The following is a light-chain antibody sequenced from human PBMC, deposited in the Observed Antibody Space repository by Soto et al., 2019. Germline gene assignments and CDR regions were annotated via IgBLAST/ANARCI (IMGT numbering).Light chain of an antibody. CDR1: SSDVGGYNY. CDR3: SSYAGSNNVVV. J-gene: IGLJ2*01. V-gene: IGLV2-8*01. Sequence: QSVLTQPPSASGSPGQSVTISCTGTSSDVGGYNYVSWYQQHPGKAPKLMIYEVSKRPSGVPDRFSGSKSGNTASLTVSGVHAEAEADYYCSSYAGSNNVVVFGGGTQLTVL. CDR2: EVS.